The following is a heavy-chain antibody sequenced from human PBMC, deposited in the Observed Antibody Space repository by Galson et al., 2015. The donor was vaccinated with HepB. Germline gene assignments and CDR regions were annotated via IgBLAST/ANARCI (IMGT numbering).Heavy chain of an antibody. Sequence: SVKVSCKASGGTFSSYAISWVRQAPGQGLEWMGGIIPIFGTANYAQKFQGRVTITADESTSTAYMELSSLRSEDTAVYYCARDVPRGYSYGTSYYYGMDVWGQGTTVTVSS. CDR1: GGTFSSYA. CDR3: ARDVPRGYSYGTSYYYGMDV. D-gene: IGHD5-18*01. J-gene: IGHJ6*02. V-gene: IGHV1-69*13. CDR2: IIPIFGTA.